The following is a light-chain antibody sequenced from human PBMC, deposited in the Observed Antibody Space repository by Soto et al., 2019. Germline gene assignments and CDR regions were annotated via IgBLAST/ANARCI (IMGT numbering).Light chain of an antibody. CDR2: TFA. J-gene: IGLJ3*02. Sequence: QSVLTQPPSASGTPGQRVTISCSGSSSNIGSNAVNWYQQLPGTAPKLLIYTFAQRPSGVPDRFSGSKSGTSASLANSGLLSEDEADYYCASWDVSLNAWVFGGGTKLTVL. V-gene: IGLV1-44*01. CDR3: ASWDVSLNAWV. CDR1: SSNIGSNA.